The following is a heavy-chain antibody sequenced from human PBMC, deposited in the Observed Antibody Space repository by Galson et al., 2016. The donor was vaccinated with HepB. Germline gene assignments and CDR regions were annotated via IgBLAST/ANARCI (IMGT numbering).Heavy chain of an antibody. CDR1: GFTFTTYW. V-gene: IGHV3-7*03. CDR3: AKDHIGGWKFDS. J-gene: IGHJ5*01. CDR2: INQDGSQK. Sequence: SLRLSCAASGFTFTTYWMNWVRQAPGKGLEWVANINQDGSQKYCLDSVKGRFTISRDNDKNSVYLQMDSLRAEDTAVYYCAKDHIGGWKFDSWGQGVLVTVSS. D-gene: IGHD6-19*01.